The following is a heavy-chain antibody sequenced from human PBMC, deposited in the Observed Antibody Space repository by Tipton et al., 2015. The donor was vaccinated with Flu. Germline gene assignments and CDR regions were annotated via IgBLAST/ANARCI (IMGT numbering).Heavy chain of an antibody. CDR2: INPSGGST. D-gene: IGHD1-1*01. Sequence: QLVQSGAEVKKPGASVKVSCKASGYTFTSYYMHWVRQAPGQGLEWMGIINPSGGSTSYAQKLQGRDTMTRDTSTSTVYMELSSLRSEDTAVYYCARDQVSATGTTDAEFDYWGQGTLVTVSS. V-gene: IGHV1-46*04. CDR3: ARDQVSATGTTDAEFDY. CDR1: GYTFTSYY. J-gene: IGHJ4*02.